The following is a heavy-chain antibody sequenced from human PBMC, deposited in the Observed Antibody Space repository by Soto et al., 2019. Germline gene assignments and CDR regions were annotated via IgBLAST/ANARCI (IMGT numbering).Heavy chain of an antibody. D-gene: IGHD2-2*01. J-gene: IGHJ6*02. CDR3: ARGTPYCTSTSCSPSYSYGMDV. CDR2: IKEDGSEK. V-gene: IGHV3-7*05. Sequence: EVQLVESGGGLVQPGGSLRLSCAASGFTFNNYWMGWVRQAPGKGLEWVANIKEDGSEKYFVDSVKGRFTISRDNAKDLLYLQMNSLRAEDTAVYYCARGTPYCTSTSCSPSYSYGMDVWGQGTTVTVSS. CDR1: GFTFNNYW.